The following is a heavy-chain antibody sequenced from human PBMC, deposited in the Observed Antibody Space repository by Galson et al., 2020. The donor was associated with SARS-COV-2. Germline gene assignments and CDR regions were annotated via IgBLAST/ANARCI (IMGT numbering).Heavy chain of an antibody. CDR2: IFYSGKT. J-gene: IGHJ5*02. CDR3: ARHHNDYGDYISSPDWFDP. Sequence: SETLSLTCTVSGDSISSGSFYWGWVRQPPGKGLEWIGSIFYSGKTYYSPSLKSRVTISVDTSNNQFSLRLTSVTAADTAVYYCARHHNDYGDYISSPDWFDPWGQGTLVTVSS. D-gene: IGHD4-17*01. V-gene: IGHV4-39*01. CDR1: GDSISSGSFY.